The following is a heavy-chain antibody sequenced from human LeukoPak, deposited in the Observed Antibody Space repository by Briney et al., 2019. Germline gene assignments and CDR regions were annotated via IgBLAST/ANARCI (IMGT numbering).Heavy chain of an antibody. CDR2: ISGSGGTT. J-gene: IGHJ4*02. V-gene: IGHV3-23*01. CDR3: ARGAATNLWPSDY. CDR1: GFTYNNYA. Sequence: GGSLRLSCVASGFTYNNYAMSWVRPAPGKGLEWVSGISGSGGTTYYADSVKGRFTISRDTSENTLYLQMNSLRPEDTAIYYCARGAATNLWPSDYWGQGTLVTVSS. D-gene: IGHD3-10*01.